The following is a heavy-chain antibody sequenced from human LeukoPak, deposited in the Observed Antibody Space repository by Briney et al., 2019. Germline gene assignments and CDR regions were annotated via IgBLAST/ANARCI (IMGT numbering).Heavy chain of an antibody. V-gene: IGHV1-2*02. CDR2: INPNSGGT. Sequence: ASVTVSFTASGHTFTVYYMHWVRQAPGQGLEWMGWINPNSGGTNYAQKFQGRVTMTRDTSISTAYMELSRLRSDDTAVYYCARVEGATTEFYDYWGQGTLVTVS. D-gene: IGHD1-26*01. CDR3: ARVEGATTEFYDY. J-gene: IGHJ4*02. CDR1: GHTFTVYY.